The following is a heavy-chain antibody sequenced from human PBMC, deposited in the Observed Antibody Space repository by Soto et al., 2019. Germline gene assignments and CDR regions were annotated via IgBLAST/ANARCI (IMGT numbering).Heavy chain of an antibody. Sequence: QVKLVQSGGEVKKPGASVKVSCKASGYTFTSYGISWVRQAPGQGLEWTGGITIYNGNTNYAQILQGRVTMTTDTSTSAASMELGSLSSADTAVYDCAGVLLTGYYEGSDYYCMDVWGQGTTVTVSS. CDR1: GYTFTSYG. J-gene: IGHJ6*02. V-gene: IGHV1-18*01. D-gene: IGHD3-9*01. CDR3: AGVLLTGYYEGSDYYCMDV. CDR2: ITIYNGNT.